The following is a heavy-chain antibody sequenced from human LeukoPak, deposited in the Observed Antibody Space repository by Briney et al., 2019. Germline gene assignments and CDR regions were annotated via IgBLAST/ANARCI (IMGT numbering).Heavy chain of an antibody. D-gene: IGHD1-1*01. Sequence: SVKVSCKASGGTFSSYAISWVRQAPGQGLEWMGGIIPIFGTANYAQKFQGRVTITADESTSTAYMELSSLRSEDTAVYYCARGNHWNDGREDAFDIWGQGTMVTVSS. CDR2: IIPIFGTA. CDR3: ARGNHWNDGREDAFDI. V-gene: IGHV1-69*01. J-gene: IGHJ3*02. CDR1: GGTFSSYA.